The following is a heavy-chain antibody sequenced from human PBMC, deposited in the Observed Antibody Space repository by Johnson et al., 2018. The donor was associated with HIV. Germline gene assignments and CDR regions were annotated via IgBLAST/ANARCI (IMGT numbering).Heavy chain of an antibody. CDR2: ISYDRRNK. V-gene: IGHV3-30*03. Sequence: QVQLVESGGGLVQPGGSLRLSCAASGFTFSSYWMHWVRQAPGKGLEWVAVISYDRRNKYYADSVKGRFTISRDNSKSTLYLQMNSLRAEDTAVYYCARVRSGRENVFDIWGQGTMVTVSS. J-gene: IGHJ3*02. CDR1: GFTFSSYW. CDR3: ARVRSGRENVFDI. D-gene: IGHD1-26*01.